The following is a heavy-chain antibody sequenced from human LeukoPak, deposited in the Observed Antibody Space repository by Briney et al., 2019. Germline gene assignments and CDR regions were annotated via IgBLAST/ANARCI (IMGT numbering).Heavy chain of an antibody. J-gene: IGHJ5*02. CDR2: IYYSGST. V-gene: IGHV4-30-4*08. D-gene: IGHD2-15*01. Sequence: SETLSLTCTVSGGPISSYYWSWIRQPPGKGLEWIGYIYYSGSTYYNPSLKSRVTISVDTSKNQFSLKLSSVTAADTAVYYCARVTSTHQSPPHSNWFDPWGQGTLVTVSS. CDR1: GGPISSYY. CDR3: ARVTSTHQSPPHSNWFDP.